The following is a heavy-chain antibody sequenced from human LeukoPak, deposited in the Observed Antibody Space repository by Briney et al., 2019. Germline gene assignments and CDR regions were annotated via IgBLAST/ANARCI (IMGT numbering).Heavy chain of an antibody. Sequence: GGSLRLSCAASGFTFSSYAMSWVRQAPGKGLEWVSAISGSGGSTYCADSVKGRFTISRDNSKNTLYLQMNSLRAEDTAVYYCAKGIFGRLHAFDIWGQGTMVTVSS. V-gene: IGHV3-23*01. J-gene: IGHJ3*02. CDR1: GFTFSSYA. D-gene: IGHD2/OR15-2a*01. CDR2: ISGSGGST. CDR3: AKGIFGRLHAFDI.